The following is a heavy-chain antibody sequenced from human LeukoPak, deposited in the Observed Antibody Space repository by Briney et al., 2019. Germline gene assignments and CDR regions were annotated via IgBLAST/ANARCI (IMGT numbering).Heavy chain of an antibody. CDR3: AKDQGPNWNDVFNWFDP. CDR2: ISWNSGSI. J-gene: IGHJ5*02. CDR1: GFTFDDYA. D-gene: IGHD1-1*01. Sequence: PGRSLRLSCAAPGFTFDDYAMHWVRQAPGKGLEWVSGISWNSGSIGYADSVKGRFTISRDNAKNSLYLQMNSLRAEDTALYYCAKDQGPNWNDVFNWFDPWGQGTLVTVSS. V-gene: IGHV3-9*01.